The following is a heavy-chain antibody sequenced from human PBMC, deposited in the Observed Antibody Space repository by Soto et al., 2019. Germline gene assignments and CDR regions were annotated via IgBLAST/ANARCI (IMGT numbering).Heavy chain of an antibody. D-gene: IGHD1-20*01. J-gene: IGHJ4*02. CDR3: AGDVGYNWNRFDY. CDR1: GYTFTSYA. CDR2: VNAGNGNT. Sequence: QVQLVQSGAEVKKPGASVKVSCTASGYTFTSYAIHWVRQAPGQRLEWMGWVNAGNGNTKYSQKLQGRVTITRDTSASTAYRVLSSLRSEDTAVYYCAGDVGYNWNRFDYWGQGTLVTVSS. V-gene: IGHV1-3*01.